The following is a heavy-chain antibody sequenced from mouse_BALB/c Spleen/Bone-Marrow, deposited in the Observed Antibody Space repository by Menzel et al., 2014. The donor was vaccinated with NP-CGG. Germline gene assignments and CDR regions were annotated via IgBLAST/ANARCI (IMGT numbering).Heavy chain of an antibody. CDR1: GYTFTSYW. Sequence: VQLQESGAELVRPGASVKLSCKASGYTFTSYWINWVKQRPGQGLEWIGNIYPSDSYTNYNQKFKDKATLTVDKSSSTDYMQLSSPTSEDSAVYYCTREGYYGSSYVDYWGQGTTLTVSS. CDR3: TREGYYGSSYVDY. D-gene: IGHD1-1*01. J-gene: IGHJ2*01. CDR2: IYPSDSYT. V-gene: IGHV1-69*02.